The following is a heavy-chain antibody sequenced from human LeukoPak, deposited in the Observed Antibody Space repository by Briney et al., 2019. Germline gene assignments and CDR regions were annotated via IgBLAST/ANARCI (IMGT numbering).Heavy chain of an antibody. CDR1: GYTFTSYG. D-gene: IGHD3-10*01. CDR2: ISAYNGNT. CDR3: AREQLLWFGEPTRSYYYYYGMDV. V-gene: IGHV1-18*01. J-gene: IGHJ6*02. Sequence: GASVKVSCKASGYTFTSYGISWVRQAPGQGLEWMGWISAYNGNTNYAQKLQGRVTMTTDTSTSTAYMELRSLRSDDTAVYYCAREQLLWFGEPTRSYYYYYGMDVWGQGTTVIVSS.